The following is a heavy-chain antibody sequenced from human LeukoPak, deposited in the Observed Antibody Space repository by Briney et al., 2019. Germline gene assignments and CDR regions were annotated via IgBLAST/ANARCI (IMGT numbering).Heavy chain of an antibody. V-gene: IGHV4-4*07. CDR3: AREILWFGERTRNFDY. Sequence: PSETLSLTCAVSGYSISSGYYWSWIRQPAGKGLEWIGRIYTSGSTNYNPSLKSRVTMSVDTSKNQFSLKLSSVTAADTAVYYCAREILWFGERTRNFDYWGQGTLVTVSS. CDR1: GYSISSGYY. D-gene: IGHD3-10*01. J-gene: IGHJ4*02. CDR2: IYTSGST.